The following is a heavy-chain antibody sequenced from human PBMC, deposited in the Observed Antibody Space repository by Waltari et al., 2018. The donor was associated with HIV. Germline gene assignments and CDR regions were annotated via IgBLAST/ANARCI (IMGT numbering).Heavy chain of an antibody. CDR1: GFTFDDYA. Sequence: EVQLVESGGGLVQPGRSLRLSCAASGFTFDDYAMHWVRQAPGEGRGWVSGSSWNRGSIGYADSVEGRFTISRDNAKNSLYLQMNSLRAEDTALYYCAKDHSYGSGSFYAKGNYHHYGMDVWGQGTTVTVSS. J-gene: IGHJ6*02. CDR2: SSWNRGSI. D-gene: IGHD3-10*01. V-gene: IGHV3-9*01. CDR3: AKDHSYGSGSFYAKGNYHHYGMDV.